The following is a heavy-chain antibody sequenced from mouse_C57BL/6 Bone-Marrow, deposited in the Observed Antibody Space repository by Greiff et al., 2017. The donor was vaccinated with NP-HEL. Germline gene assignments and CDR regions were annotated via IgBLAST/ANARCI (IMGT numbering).Heavy chain of an antibody. Sequence: VKLVESGAELARPGASVKLSCKASGYTFTSYGISWVKQRTGQGLEWIGEIYPRSGNTYYNEKFKGKATLTADKSSSTAYMELRSLTSEDSAVYFCARDFDYYGSTGHFDYWGQGTTLTVSS. CDR3: ARDFDYYGSTGHFDY. CDR2: IYPRSGNT. J-gene: IGHJ2*01. D-gene: IGHD1-1*01. V-gene: IGHV1-81*01. CDR1: GYTFTSYG.